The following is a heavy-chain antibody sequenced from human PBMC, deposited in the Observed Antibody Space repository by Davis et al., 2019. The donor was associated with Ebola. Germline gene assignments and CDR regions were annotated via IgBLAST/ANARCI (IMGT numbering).Heavy chain of an antibody. CDR2: IIADGSGA. CDR1: GLTFSSHW. J-gene: IGHJ4*02. Sequence: GESLKISCVASGLTFSSHWMHWVRQAPGQGLVWVSRIIADGSGANYADSVKGRFTISRDNAKNTLYLQMNSLRAEDTGVYYCTRWTMTTAGDYWGQGTLVTVSS. CDR3: TRWTMTTAGDY. V-gene: IGHV3-74*01. D-gene: IGHD1-1*01.